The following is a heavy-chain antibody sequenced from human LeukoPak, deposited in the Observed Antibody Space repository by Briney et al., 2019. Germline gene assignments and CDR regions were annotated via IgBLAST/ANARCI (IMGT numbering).Heavy chain of an antibody. D-gene: IGHD3-3*01. J-gene: IGHJ3*02. CDR1: GGSISSSSYY. CDR2: IYYSGST. V-gene: IGHV4-39*02. CDR3: ARDEGYYDFWSGYYVSGNAFDI. Sequence: SETLSLTCTVSGGSISSSSYYWGWIRQPPGKGLEWIGSIYYSGSTYYNPSLKSRVTTSVDTSKNQFSLKLSSVTAADTAVYYCARDEGYYDFWSGYYVSGNAFDIWGQGTMVTVSS.